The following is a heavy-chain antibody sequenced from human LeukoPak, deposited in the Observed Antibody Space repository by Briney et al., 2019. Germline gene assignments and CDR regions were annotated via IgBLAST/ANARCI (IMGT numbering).Heavy chain of an antibody. D-gene: IGHD2-2*02. CDR3: ARVDCSSTSCYTGFDY. CDR1: GFTFSSYW. Sequence: TGGSLRLSCAASGFTFSSYWMSWVRQAPGKGLEWVANIKQDGSEKYYVDSVKGRFTISRDNAKNSLYLQMNSLRAEDTAVYYCARVDCSSTSCYTGFDYWGQGTLVTVSS. V-gene: IGHV3-7*01. CDR2: IKQDGSEK. J-gene: IGHJ4*02.